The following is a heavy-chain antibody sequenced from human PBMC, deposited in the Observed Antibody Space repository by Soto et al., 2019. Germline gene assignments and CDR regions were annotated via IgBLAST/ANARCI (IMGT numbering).Heavy chain of an antibody. CDR2: INHSGST. D-gene: IGHD1-1*01. CDR1: GGSFSGYY. V-gene: IGHV4-34*01. Sequence: QVQLQQWGAGLLKPSETLSLTCAVYGGSFSGYYWSWIRQPPGKGLEWIGEINHSGSTNYNPSLKRRVTISVDTSKNQFSLKLSSVTAADTAVYYCAREGTAVHFDYWGQGTLVTVSS. CDR3: AREGTAVHFDY. J-gene: IGHJ4*02.